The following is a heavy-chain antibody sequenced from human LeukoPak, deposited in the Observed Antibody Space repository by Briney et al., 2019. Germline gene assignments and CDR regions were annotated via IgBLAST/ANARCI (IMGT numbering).Heavy chain of an antibody. CDR1: GFTFSNAW. CDR2: ITGGGDRT. D-gene: IGHD4-17*01. V-gene: IGHV3-23*01. J-gene: IGHJ3*02. Sequence: GGSLRLSCATSGFTFSNAWMNWVRQAPGKGLEWVSGITGGGDRTFYADSVKGRFTISRDNSMHTLYLQMNSLRAEDTAVYYCAKDINTATIRAFDIWGRGTMATVSS. CDR3: AKDINTATIRAFDI.